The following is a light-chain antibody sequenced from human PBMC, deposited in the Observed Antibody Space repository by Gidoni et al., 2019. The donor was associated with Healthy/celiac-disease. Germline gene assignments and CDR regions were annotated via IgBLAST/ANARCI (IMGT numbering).Light chain of an antibody. Sequence: QSALTQPASVSVSPGQSITISCTGTRNDVGSYHLVSWYQQHPGKAPKLMIYEVSKRPSGVSNRFSGSKSGNTASLTISGLQAEDEADYYCCSYAGSSTLFGGGTKLTVL. CDR1: RNDVGSYHL. CDR2: EVS. J-gene: IGLJ3*02. V-gene: IGLV2-23*02. CDR3: CSYAGSSTL.